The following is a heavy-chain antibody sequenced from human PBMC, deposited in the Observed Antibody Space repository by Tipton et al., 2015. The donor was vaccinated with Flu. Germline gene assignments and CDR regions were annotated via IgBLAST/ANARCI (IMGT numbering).Heavy chain of an antibody. CDR2: IKEDGSQK. J-gene: IGHJ3*02. D-gene: IGHD3-22*01. Sequence: SLRLSCAASGFSFSNYWMSWVRQAPGQGLEWVANIKEDGSQKYYVDSVKGRFTISRDKSKNTLYLQMNSLRAEDTAVYYCARDFGDDSTGYYGLDIWGQGTMVTVSS. V-gene: IGHV3-7*03. CDR1: GFSFSNYW. CDR3: ARDFGDDSTGYYGLDI.